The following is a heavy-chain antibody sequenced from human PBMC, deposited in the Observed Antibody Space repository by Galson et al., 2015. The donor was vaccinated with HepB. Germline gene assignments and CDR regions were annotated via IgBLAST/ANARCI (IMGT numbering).Heavy chain of an antibody. CDR1: GGTFSSYA. CDR3: ARGQRYYDILTGYPHHYYYGMDV. J-gene: IGHJ6*02. D-gene: IGHD3-9*01. Sequence: VSCKASGGTFSSYAISWVRQAPGQGLEWMGGIIPIFGTANYAQKFQGRVTITADESTSTAYMELSSLRSEDTAVYYCARGQRYYDILTGYPHHYYYGMDVWGQGTTVTVSS. V-gene: IGHV1-69*01. CDR2: IIPIFGTA.